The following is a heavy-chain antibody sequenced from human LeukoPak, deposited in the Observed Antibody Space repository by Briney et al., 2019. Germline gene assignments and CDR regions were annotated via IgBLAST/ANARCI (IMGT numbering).Heavy chain of an antibody. CDR3: ASHRGLSGWTGLDY. V-gene: IGHV4-4*07. D-gene: IGHD6-19*01. CDR1: GGSISSYY. Sequence: PSETLSLTCTVSGGSISSYYWSWIRQPAGKGLEWIGRIYTSGSTNYNPSLKSRVTMSVDTSKNQFSLKLSSVTAADTAVYYCASHRGLSGWTGLDYWGQGTLVTVSS. J-gene: IGHJ4*02. CDR2: IYTSGST.